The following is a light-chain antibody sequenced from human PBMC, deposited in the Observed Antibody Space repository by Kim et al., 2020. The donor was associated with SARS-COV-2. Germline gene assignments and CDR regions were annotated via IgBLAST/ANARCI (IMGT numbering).Light chain of an antibody. CDR3: QQHYIYPLT. V-gene: IGKV1-8*01. CDR1: QDISNS. J-gene: IGKJ4*01. CDR2: DAF. Sequence: SASTGDRVTITCRASQDISNSLAWYQQKPGKAPELLIYDAFTLQSGVSPRFSGSRFGTAFTLTISILQSADFATYYCQQHYIYPLTVGGGTKLEI.